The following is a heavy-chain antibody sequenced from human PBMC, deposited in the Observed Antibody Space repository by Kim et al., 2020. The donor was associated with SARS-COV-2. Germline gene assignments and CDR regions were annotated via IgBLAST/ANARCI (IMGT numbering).Heavy chain of an antibody. CDR1: GFTFSSYA. CDR3: AKGSSVARPYYLDY. J-gene: IGHJ4*02. V-gene: IGHV3-23*01. CDR2: ITGSGGST. Sequence: GGSLRLSCVASGFTFSSYALSWVRQAPGKGLDWVSAITGSGGSTYYADSVQGRFTISRDNSKNTLFLQMNSLGAEDSAVYYCAKGSSVARPYYLDYWGQG. D-gene: IGHD2-15*01.